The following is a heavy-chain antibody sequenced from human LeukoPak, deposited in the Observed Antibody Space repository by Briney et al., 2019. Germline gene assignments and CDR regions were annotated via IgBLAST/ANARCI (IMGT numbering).Heavy chain of an antibody. V-gene: IGHV3-53*01. Sequence: GGSLRLSCVASELPVNSDFMSWLRLAPGKGLEWVSIIYRSGDTYYAGSVKGRFTISRDNSKNTLYLQMNSLRVEDTAMYYCATTRGSSFDYWGQRTLVTVSS. CDR3: ATTRGSSFDY. D-gene: IGHD1-26*01. CDR1: ELPVNSDF. CDR2: IYRSGDT. J-gene: IGHJ4*02.